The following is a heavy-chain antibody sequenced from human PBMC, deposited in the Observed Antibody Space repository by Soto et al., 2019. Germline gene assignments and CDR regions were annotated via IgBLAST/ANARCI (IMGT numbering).Heavy chain of an antibody. V-gene: IGHV3-33*01. J-gene: IGHJ4*02. D-gene: IGHD2-15*01. CDR1: GFTFSSYG. CDR3: ARDFLYCSGGSCSTADY. Sequence: GGSLRLSCAASGFTFSSYGMHWVRQAPGKGLEWVAVIWYDGSNKYYADSVKGRSTISRDNSKNTLYLQMNSPRAEDTAVYYCARDFLYCSGGSCSTADYWGQGTLVTVSS. CDR2: IWYDGSNK.